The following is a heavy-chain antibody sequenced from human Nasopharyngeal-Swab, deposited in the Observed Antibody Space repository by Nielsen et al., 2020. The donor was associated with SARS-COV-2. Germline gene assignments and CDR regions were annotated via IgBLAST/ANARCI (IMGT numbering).Heavy chain of an antibody. Sequence: GESLKISCAASGFTFSCYSMNWVRQAPGKGLEWVSSISSSSSYIYYADSVKGRFTISRDNAKNSLYLQMNSLRAEDTAVYYCSTSFNAAGYWGQGTLVTVSS. CDR1: GFTFSCYS. CDR2: ISSSSSYI. CDR3: STSFNAAGY. D-gene: IGHD2/OR15-2a*01. J-gene: IGHJ4*02. V-gene: IGHV3-21*01.